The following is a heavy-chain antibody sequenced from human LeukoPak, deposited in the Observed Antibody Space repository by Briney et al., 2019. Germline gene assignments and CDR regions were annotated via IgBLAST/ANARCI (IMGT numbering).Heavy chain of an antibody. CDR1: GFTFSSYA. CDR3: ARGLSASCFDT. J-gene: IGHJ5*02. Sequence: GGSLRLSCATSGFTFSSYAMHWVRQAPGKGLEWVAVISYDGSNKHYADSVKGRFTISRDNSKNTMYLQMNSLRGEDTAVYYCARGLSASCFDTWGLGTLVTVSS. CDR2: ISYDGSNK. V-gene: IGHV3-30-3*01.